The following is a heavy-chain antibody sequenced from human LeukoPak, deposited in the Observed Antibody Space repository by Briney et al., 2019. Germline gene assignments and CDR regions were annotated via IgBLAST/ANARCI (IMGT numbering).Heavy chain of an antibody. CDR3: ARHYYGSGRPFDY. CDR2: INHSGST. V-gene: IGHV4-34*01. D-gene: IGHD3-10*01. CDR1: GGSFSGYY. Sequence: PSETLSLTCAVYGGSFSGYYWSWIRQPPGKGLEWIGEINHSGSTNYNPSLKSRVTISVDTSKNQFSLKLSSVTAADTAVYYCARHYYGSGRPFDYWGQGTLVTVSS. J-gene: IGHJ4*02.